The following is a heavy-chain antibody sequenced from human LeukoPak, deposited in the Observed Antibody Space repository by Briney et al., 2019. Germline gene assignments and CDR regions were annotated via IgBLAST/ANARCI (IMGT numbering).Heavy chain of an antibody. V-gene: IGHV4-4*09. D-gene: IGHD3-22*01. Sequence: SETLSLTCIVSGGSINSHYWSWVRQPPGKGLEWIGHIHHSGSTNYNPSLKRRVTISLDTSTKQFSLNLSSVTAADTAVYYCASYLTYYSDMGWFGPWLQGTLVTVCS. J-gene: IGHJ5*02. CDR2: IHHSGST. CDR1: GGSINSHY. CDR3: ASYLTYYSDMGWFGP.